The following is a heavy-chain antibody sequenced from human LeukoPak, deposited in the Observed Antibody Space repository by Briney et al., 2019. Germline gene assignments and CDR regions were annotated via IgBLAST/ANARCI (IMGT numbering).Heavy chain of an antibody. CDR1: GFTFSSYA. CDR3: AKDFSGCSSTSCPMEVGY. J-gene: IGHJ4*02. CDR2: ISGSGGST. D-gene: IGHD2-2*01. Sequence: PGGSLRLSCAASGFTFSSYAMSWVRQAPGKGLEWVSAISGSGGSTYYADSVKGRFTISRDNSKNTLYLQMNSLRAEDTAVYYCAKDFSGCSSTSCPMEVGYWGQGTLVTASS. V-gene: IGHV3-23*01.